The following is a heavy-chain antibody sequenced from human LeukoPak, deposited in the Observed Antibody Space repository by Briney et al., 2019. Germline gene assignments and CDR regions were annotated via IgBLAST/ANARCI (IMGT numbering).Heavy chain of an antibody. J-gene: IGHJ4*02. CDR1: GFTFSSYA. CDR2: ISGSGGST. Sequence: GGSLRLSCAASGFTFSSYAMSWVRQAPGKGLEWVSAISGSGGSTYYADSVKGRFTISRDNSKNTLYLQMNSPRAEDTAVYYCAKDPVMDCSSTSCPFDYWGQGTLVTVSS. D-gene: IGHD2-2*01. CDR3: AKDPVMDCSSTSCPFDY. V-gene: IGHV3-23*01.